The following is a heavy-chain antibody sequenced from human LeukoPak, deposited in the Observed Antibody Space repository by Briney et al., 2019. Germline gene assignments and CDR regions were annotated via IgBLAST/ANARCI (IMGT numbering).Heavy chain of an antibody. CDR1: RYTHSMYF. V-gene: IGHV3-7*04. CDR2: INKDRSET. J-gene: IGHJ4*02. CDR3: ARDFLGFSDS. D-gene: IGHD1-26*01. Sequence: GGTLRLPCAASRYTHSMYFRRGVRKSQGKGLEGVASINKDRSETYNGNFVKGRFTVSRANAKNSLYLKMNSLRAEDTAVYYCARDFLGFSDSWGQGTLVTVSS.